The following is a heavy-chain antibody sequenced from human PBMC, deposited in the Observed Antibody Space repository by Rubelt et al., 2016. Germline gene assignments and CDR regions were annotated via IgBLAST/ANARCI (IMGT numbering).Heavy chain of an antibody. CDR2: ISAYNGTT. D-gene: IGHD6-19*01. J-gene: IGHJ5*02. CDR1: GYTFSTYG. Sequence: QVQLVQSGAEVKKPGASVKVSCKASGYTFSTYGISWVRQAPGQGLEWMGWISAYNGTTDYAQRVQGRVTVTTETSTSTAYMERRSLRSDDTAVYYCARDKEWLATRGFQNWFDPWGQGTLVTVSS. CDR3: ARDKEWLATRGFQNWFDP. V-gene: IGHV1-18*04.